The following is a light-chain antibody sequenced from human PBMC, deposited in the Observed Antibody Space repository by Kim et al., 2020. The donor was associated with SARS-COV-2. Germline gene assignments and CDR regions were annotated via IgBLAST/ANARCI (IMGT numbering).Light chain of an antibody. CDR3: SSYSRSSTCV. CDR2: DVT. J-gene: IGLJ1*01. Sequence: QSITISCTGTSSDIGGYMYVSWYQQHPGKAPKLIIYDVTKRPSGVSDRFSGSKSGNAASLTISGLQAEDDADYYCSSYSRSSTCVFGTGTKVTVL. CDR1: SSDIGGYMY. V-gene: IGLV2-14*03.